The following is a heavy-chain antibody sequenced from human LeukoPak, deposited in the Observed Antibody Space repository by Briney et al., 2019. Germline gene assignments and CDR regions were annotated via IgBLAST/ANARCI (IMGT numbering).Heavy chain of an antibody. CDR2: TYYRSKWYN. Sequence: SQTLSLTFAISGDSVSSNSAAWNWIRQSPSRGLEWLGRTYYRSKWYNDYAVSVKSRITINPDTSKNQFSLQLNSVTPEDTAVYYCASISTYPTGRYFDYWGQGTLVTVSS. CDR3: ASISTYPTGRYFDY. CDR1: GDSVSSNSAA. V-gene: IGHV6-1*01. D-gene: IGHD2-2*01. J-gene: IGHJ4*02.